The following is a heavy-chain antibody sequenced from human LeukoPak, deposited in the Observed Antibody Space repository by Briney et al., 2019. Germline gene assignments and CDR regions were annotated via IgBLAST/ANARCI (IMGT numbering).Heavy chain of an antibody. Sequence: GGSLRLSCAASGFTVSSNYMSWVRQAPGKGLEWVSVICSGGSTYYADSVKGRFTISRDNSKNTLYLQMNSLRAEDTAVYYCASFPPVTTVDGYWGQGTPVTVSS. CDR1: GFTVSSNY. CDR3: ASFPPVTTVDGY. CDR2: ICSGGST. V-gene: IGHV3-53*01. D-gene: IGHD5-24*01. J-gene: IGHJ4*02.